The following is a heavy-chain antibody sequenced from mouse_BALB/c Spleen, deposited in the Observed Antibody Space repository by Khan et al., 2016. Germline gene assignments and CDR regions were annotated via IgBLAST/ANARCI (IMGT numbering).Heavy chain of an antibody. Sequence: EMQLQESGPSLVKPSQTLSLTCSVTGDSITSDYWNWIRKFPGNKLEYMGYISYSGSTYYNPSLKSRISITRDTSKSQYYLQLNSVTTEDTATYYCAGYYGHFFDYWGQGTTLTVSS. CDR3: AGYYGHFFDY. J-gene: IGHJ2*01. CDR1: GDSITSDY. V-gene: IGHV3-8*02. D-gene: IGHD1-1*02. CDR2: ISYSGST.